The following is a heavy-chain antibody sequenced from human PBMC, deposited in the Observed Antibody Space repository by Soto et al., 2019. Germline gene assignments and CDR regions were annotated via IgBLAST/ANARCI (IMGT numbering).Heavy chain of an antibody. CDR2: IYYSGST. CDR3: AGGSSKSWFDP. Sequence: PSETLSLTCTVSGGSIRSDGYYWSWIRQHPGKGLEWIGYIYYSGSTYYNPSLKSRVSIPADTSNNQFSLKLTSVTAADTAVYYCAGGSSKSWFDPWGQGTLVTVSS. J-gene: IGHJ5*02. CDR1: GGSIRSDGYY. V-gene: IGHV4-31*03. D-gene: IGHD6-6*01.